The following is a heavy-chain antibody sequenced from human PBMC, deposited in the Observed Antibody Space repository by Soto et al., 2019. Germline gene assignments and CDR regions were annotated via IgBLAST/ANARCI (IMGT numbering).Heavy chain of an antibody. CDR3: AHSAGLSQTDDF. V-gene: IGHV3-23*01. J-gene: IGHJ4*02. CDR2: ISGNGGTT. CDR1: GFTFSSYA. Sequence: GGSLRLSCAASGFTFSSYAITWVRQAPGKGLEWVSTISGNGGTTYYADSVKGRFTISRDNSKNTLYLQMNSLRVEDTAIYICAHSAGLSQTDDFWGQGTPVTVSS.